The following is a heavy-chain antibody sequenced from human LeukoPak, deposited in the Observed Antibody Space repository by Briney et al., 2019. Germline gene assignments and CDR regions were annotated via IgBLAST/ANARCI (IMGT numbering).Heavy chain of an antibody. Sequence: SETLSLTCTVSGYSISSGYYWGWIRQPPGKGLEWIGSIYHSGSTYYNPSLKSRVTISVDTSKNQFSLKLSSVTAADTAVYYCARGKDYYDSSGSFFDYWGQGTLVTVSS. V-gene: IGHV4-38-2*02. CDR1: GYSISSGYY. CDR2: IYHSGST. D-gene: IGHD3-22*01. CDR3: ARGKDYYDSSGSFFDY. J-gene: IGHJ4*02.